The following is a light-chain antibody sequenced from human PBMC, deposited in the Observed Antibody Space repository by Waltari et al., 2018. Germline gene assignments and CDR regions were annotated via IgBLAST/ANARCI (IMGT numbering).Light chain of an antibody. J-gene: IGKJ2*01. CDR2: KAS. CDR3: QQYNTLLRT. V-gene: IGKV1-5*03. CDR1: QSISSW. Sequence: DIQMPQSPSTLSASVGDRVTITCRASQSISSWLAWYQQKPGKAPKLLIYKASSLESGVPSRFSGSGSGTEFTLTISSLQPDDFATYYCQQYNTLLRTFGQGTKLEIK.